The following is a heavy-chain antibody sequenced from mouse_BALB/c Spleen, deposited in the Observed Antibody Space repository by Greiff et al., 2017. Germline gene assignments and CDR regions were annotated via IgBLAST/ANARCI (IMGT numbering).Heavy chain of an antibody. CDR2: ISSGGST. V-gene: IGHV5-6-5*01. J-gene: IGHJ4*01. CDR1: GFTFSSYA. CDR3: ARGDYGNYGGAMDY. Sequence: EVMLVESGGGLVKPGGSLKLSCAASGFTFSSYAMSWVRQTPEKRLEWVASISSGGSTYYPASVKGRFTISRDNARNILYLQMSSLRSEDTAMYYCARGDYGNYGGAMDYWGQGTSVTVSS. D-gene: IGHD2-1*01.